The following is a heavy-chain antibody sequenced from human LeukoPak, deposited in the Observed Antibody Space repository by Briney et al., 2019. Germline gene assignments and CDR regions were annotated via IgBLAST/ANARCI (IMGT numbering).Heavy chain of an antibody. CDR3: AKAGQWLVYFDY. Sequence: SVKVSCKASGGTFSSYAISWVRQAPGQGLEWMGRIIPIFGTANYAQKFQGRVTITTDESTSTAYMELSSLRAEDTAVYYCAKAGQWLVYFDYWGQGTLVTVSS. J-gene: IGHJ4*02. V-gene: IGHV1-69*05. CDR2: IIPIFGTA. D-gene: IGHD6-19*01. CDR1: GGTFSSYA.